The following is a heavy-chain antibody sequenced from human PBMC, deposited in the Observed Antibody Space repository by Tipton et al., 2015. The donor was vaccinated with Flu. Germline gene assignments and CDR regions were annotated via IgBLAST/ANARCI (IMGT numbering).Heavy chain of an antibody. CDR2: IDWNSGAI. V-gene: IGHV3-20*01. J-gene: IGHJ4*02. D-gene: IGHD1-26*01. CDR1: GFALDGYS. CDR3: ARVGSRLSGTYSEYLDS. Sequence: GSLRLSCAASGFALDGYSMSWVRQAPGKGLELVSYIDWNSGAILYADSVKGRFTVSRDNAKNSLYLHINSLRAEDTALYRCARVGSRLSGTYSEYLDSWGQGAAVTVSS.